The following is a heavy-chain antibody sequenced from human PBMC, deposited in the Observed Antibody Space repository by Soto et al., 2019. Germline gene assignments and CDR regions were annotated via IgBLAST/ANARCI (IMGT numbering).Heavy chain of an antibody. D-gene: IGHD3-22*01. CDR3: ARNTMRSSGLADAFDI. CDR2: ISYSGST. J-gene: IGHJ3*02. CDR1: GYSISSSNW. Sequence: SETLSLTCAVSGYSISSSNWWGWIRQPPGKGLEWIGYISYSGSTYYNPSLKSRVTMSVDTSKNQFSLKLSSVTAVDTAVYYCARNTMRSSGLADAFDIWGQGAMVTVSS. V-gene: IGHV4-28*01.